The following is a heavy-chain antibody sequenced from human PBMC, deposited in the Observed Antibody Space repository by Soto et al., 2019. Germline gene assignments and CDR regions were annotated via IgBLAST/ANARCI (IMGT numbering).Heavy chain of an antibody. J-gene: IGHJ6*02. CDR1: GFTFSSYS. CDR3: ARDMVRFLEWLNYYYGMDV. D-gene: IGHD3-3*01. CDR2: ISSSSSTI. Sequence: QPGGSLRLSCAASGFTFSSYSMNWVRQAPGKGLEWVSYISSSSSTIYYADSVKGRFTISRDNAKSSLYLQMNSLRDEDTAVYYCARDMVRFLEWLNYYYGMDVWGQGTTVTVS. V-gene: IGHV3-48*02.